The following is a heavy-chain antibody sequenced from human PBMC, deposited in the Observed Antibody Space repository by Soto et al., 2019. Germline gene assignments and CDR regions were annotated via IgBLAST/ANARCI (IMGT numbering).Heavy chain of an antibody. CDR1: GFTISSYG. CDR2: ISYDGSNK. CDR3: AKDHHYYDSSGYPKPTDY. Sequence: QVQLVESGGGVVQPGRSLRLSCAASGFTISSYGMHWVRQAPGKGLEWVAVISYDGSNKYYADSVKGRFTISRDNSKNTLYLQMNSLRAEDTAVYYCAKDHHYYDSSGYPKPTDYWGQGTLVTVSS. J-gene: IGHJ4*02. D-gene: IGHD3-22*01. V-gene: IGHV3-30*18.